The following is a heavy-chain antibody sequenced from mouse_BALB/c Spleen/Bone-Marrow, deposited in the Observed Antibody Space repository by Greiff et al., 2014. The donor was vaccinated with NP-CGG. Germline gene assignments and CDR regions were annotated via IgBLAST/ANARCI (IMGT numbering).Heavy chain of an antibody. Sequence: EVKLMESGAELVKPGASVKLSCTASGFNIKDTHMHWVKQRPEQGLEWIGRIDPANGNTKYDPKFQGKATITADTSSNTAYLQLSSLTSEDTAVYYCARKGYRHDGESAMDYWGQGTSVTVSS. V-gene: IGHV14-3*02. CDR2: IDPANGNT. CDR1: GFNIKDTH. D-gene: IGHD2-14*01. J-gene: IGHJ4*01. CDR3: ARKGYRHDGESAMDY.